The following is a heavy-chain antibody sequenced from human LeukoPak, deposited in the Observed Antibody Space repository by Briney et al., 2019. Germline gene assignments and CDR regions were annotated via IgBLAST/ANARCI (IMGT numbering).Heavy chain of an antibody. J-gene: IGHJ4*02. CDR1: GGSISSYY. V-gene: IGHV4-59*12. CDR3: ARDVQGFDY. Sequence: PSETLSLTCTVSGGSISSYYWSWIRQPPGKGLEWIGYIYYSGSTNYNPSLKSRVTISVDTSKNQFSLKLSSVTAADTAVYYCARDVQGFDYWGQGTLVTVSS. D-gene: IGHD1-1*01. CDR2: IYYSGST.